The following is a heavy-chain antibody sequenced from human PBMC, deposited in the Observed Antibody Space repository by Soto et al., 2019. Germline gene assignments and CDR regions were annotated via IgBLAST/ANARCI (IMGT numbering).Heavy chain of an antibody. V-gene: IGHV1-69*02. D-gene: IGHD3-22*01. CDR1: GGTFSSYT. Sequence: SLKVSCKASGGTFSSYTISWVRQAPGQGLEWMGRIIPILGIANYAQKFQGRVTITADKSTSTAYMELSSLRFEDMAVYYCASERAYYSDSSGYYPTQRLNHDAFDIWG. CDR2: IIPILGIA. CDR3: ASERAYYSDSSGYYPTQRLNHDAFDI. J-gene: IGHJ3*02.